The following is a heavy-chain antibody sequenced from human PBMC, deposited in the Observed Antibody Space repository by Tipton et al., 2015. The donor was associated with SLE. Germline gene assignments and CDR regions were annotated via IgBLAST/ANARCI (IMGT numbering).Heavy chain of an antibody. J-gene: IGHJ6*03. CDR1: GGSISSDTYQ. D-gene: IGHD4-11*01. CDR3: ASDYSNSDCSYYYMDV. Sequence: TLSLTCVVSGGSISSDTYQWGWIRQPPGKGLEWIGTIYSSGSTYHNPSLKSRVTLSIDTSKNQFSLKLSSVTAADTAVYYCASDYSNSDCSYYYMDVWGKGTTVAVSS. V-gene: IGHV4-39*07. CDR2: IYSSGST.